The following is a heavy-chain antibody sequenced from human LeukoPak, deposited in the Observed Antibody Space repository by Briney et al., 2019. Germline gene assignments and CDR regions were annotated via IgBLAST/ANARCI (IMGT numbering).Heavy chain of an antibody. CDR3: ARSVVATSRGYYYGMGV. CDR2: INHSGST. Sequence: PSETLSLTCAVYGGSFSGYYWSWIRQPPGKGLEWIGEINHSGSTNYNPSLKSRVTISVDTSKNQFSLKLSSVTAADTAVYYCARSVVATSRGYYYGMGVWGQGTTVTVSS. D-gene: IGHD5-12*01. J-gene: IGHJ6*02. CDR1: GGSFSGYY. V-gene: IGHV4-34*01.